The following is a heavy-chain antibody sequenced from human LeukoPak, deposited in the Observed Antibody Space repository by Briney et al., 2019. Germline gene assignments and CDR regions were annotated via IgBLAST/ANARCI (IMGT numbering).Heavy chain of an antibody. D-gene: IGHD1-26*01. V-gene: IGHV1-3*01. Sequence: ASVKVSRKASGYTFTSYAMHWVRQAPGQRLEWMGWINAGNGNTKYSQTFQGRVTITRHTSASRAYMELSSRRSEDTAVYYCARVLGATMPFDYWGQGTLVTVSS. CDR1: GYTFTSYA. J-gene: IGHJ4*02. CDR3: ARVLGATMPFDY. CDR2: INAGNGNT.